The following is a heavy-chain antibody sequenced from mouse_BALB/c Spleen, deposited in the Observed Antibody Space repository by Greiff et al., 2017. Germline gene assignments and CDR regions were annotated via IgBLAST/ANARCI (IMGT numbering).Heavy chain of an antibody. CDR2: IFPGTGTT. J-gene: IGHJ1*01. CDR1: GYTFTSYW. Sequence: QVQLKESGAELVKPGASVKLSCKTSGYTFTSYWIQWVKQRPGQGLGWIGEIFPGTGTTYYNEKFKGKATLTIDTSSSTAYMQLSSLTSEDSAVYFCARRRGTWYFDVWGAGTTVTVSS. D-gene: IGHD3-3*01. CDR3: ARRRGTWYFDV. V-gene: IGHV1S132*01.